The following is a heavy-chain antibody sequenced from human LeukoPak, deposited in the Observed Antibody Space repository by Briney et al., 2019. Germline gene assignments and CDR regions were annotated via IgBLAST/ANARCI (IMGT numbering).Heavy chain of an antibody. V-gene: IGHV3-23*01. Sequence: GGSLRLSCAASGFTFSSYAMGWVRQAPGKGLEWVSAISGSGVSTYYADSVKGRFTVSRDNSKNTLYLQMNSLRAEDTAVYYCATTPDYDFWSGPIGWGQGTLVTVSS. CDR2: ISGSGVST. J-gene: IGHJ4*02. CDR1: GFTFSSYA. D-gene: IGHD3-3*01. CDR3: ATTPDYDFWSGPIG.